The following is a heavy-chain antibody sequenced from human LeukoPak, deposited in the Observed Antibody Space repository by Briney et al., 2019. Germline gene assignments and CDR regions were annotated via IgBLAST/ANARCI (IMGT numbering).Heavy chain of an antibody. D-gene: IGHD2-15*01. J-gene: IGHJ5*02. V-gene: IGHV3-23*01. Sequence: GGSLRLSCAASGFTFSSYAMSWVRQAPGKGLEWVSAISGSGGSTYYADSVKGRFTISRDNSKNTLYLQMNSLRAEDTAVYYCAKDLPGRASTPRRRDWFDPWGQGTLVTVSS. CDR2: ISGSGGST. CDR3: AKDLPGRASTPRRRDWFDP. CDR1: GFTFSSYA.